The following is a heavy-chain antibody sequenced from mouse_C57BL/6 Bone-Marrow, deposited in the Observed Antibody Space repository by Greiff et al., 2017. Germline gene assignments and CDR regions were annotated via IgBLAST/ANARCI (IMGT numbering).Heavy chain of an antibody. Sequence: QVQLQQSGPELVKPGASVKISCKASGYAFSSSWMNWVKQRPGKGLEWIGRIYPGDGDTNYNGKFKGKATLTADKSSSTDYMQLSSLTSEDSAVCFCARDWGWYFDVWGTGTTVTVSS. D-gene: IGHD4-1*01. V-gene: IGHV1-82*01. CDR2: IYPGDGDT. CDR1: GYAFSSSW. J-gene: IGHJ1*03. CDR3: ARDWGWYFDV.